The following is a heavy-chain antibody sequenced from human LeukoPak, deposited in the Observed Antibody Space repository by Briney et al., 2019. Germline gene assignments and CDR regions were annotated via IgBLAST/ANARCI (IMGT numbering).Heavy chain of an antibody. Sequence: SVKVSCKASGGTFSSYTISWVRQAPGQGLEWMGGIIPIFGTANYAQKFQGRVTITADESTSTAYMELSSLRSEDTAVYYCARLNTAMVEFDYWGQGTLVTVSS. CDR2: IIPIFGTA. CDR3: ARLNTAMVEFDY. J-gene: IGHJ4*02. D-gene: IGHD5-18*01. V-gene: IGHV1-69*13. CDR1: GGTFSSYT.